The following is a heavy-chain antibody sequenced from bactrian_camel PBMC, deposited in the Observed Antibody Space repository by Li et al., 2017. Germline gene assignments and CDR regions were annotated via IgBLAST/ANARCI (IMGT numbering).Heavy chain of an antibody. CDR2: IHDSSNGETT. J-gene: IGHJ4*01. V-gene: IGHV3S31*01. Sequence: DVQVVESGGGLVRPGGSLRLSCEASGFIFSGYAMSWVRQAPGKGLGWVSSIHDSSNGETTYSADSVKGRFTISRDNAKRTLYLHLNSLKTEDTAMYYCAAEPRGSAYWGQGTQVTV. D-gene: IGHD3*01. CDR3: AAEPRGSAY. CDR1: GFIFSGYA.